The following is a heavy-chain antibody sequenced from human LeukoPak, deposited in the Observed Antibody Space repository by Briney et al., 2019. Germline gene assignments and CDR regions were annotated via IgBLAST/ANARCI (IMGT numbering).Heavy chain of an antibody. D-gene: IGHD6-19*01. V-gene: IGHV4-38-2*01. CDR2: IYHSGTT. Sequence: PSETLSLTCAVSGYSISSGYYWGWVRQPLGKGLEWIGSIYHSGTTYYNPSLKSRVTISVDTSKNQFSLKLSSVTAADTAVYYCARITAVAYDYWGQGTLVTVSS. J-gene: IGHJ4*02. CDR1: GYSISSGYY. CDR3: ARITAVAYDY.